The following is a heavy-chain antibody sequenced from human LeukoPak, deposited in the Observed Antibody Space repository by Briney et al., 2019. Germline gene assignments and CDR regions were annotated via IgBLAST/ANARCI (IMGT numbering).Heavy chain of an antibody. CDR2: IRGDGRAT. J-gene: IGHJ4*02. CDR3: AKVAAIGYCSSTSCPGYYFDY. Sequence: GGSLRLSCAASGFIFTDYWMHWVRQAPGEGLVWVARIRGDGRATTYADSVKGRFTISRDNSKNTLYLQMNSLRAEDTAVYYCAKVAAIGYCSSTSCPGYYFDYWGQGTLVTVSS. CDR1: GFIFTDYW. V-gene: IGHV3-74*03. D-gene: IGHD2-2*01.